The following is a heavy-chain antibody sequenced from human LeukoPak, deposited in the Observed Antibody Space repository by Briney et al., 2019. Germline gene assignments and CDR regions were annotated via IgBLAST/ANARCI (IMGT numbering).Heavy chain of an antibody. CDR3: ARGTEPQYYYYYYMDV. CDR2: INPNSGGT. D-gene: IGHD1-14*01. J-gene: IGHJ6*03. CDR1: GYTFTSYG. Sequence: EASVKVSCKASGYTFTSYGISWVRQAPGQGLEWMGWINPNSGGTNYAQKFQGRVTITRNTSISTAYMELSSLRSEDTAVYYCARGTEPQYYYYYYMDVWGKGTTVTVSS. V-gene: IGHV1-8*03.